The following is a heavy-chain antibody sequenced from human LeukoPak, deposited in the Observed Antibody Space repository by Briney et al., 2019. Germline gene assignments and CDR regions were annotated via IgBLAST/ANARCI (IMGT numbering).Heavy chain of an antibody. Sequence: GGSLRLSCAASGFTFSSYWMSWVRQAPGKGLEWVANIKEDGSEKYYVDSVKGRFTISRDNAKNSLYLQMNSLRGEDTAVYYCARDGWYYYDSSGYPSGRFDYWGQGTLVTVSS. J-gene: IGHJ4*02. V-gene: IGHV3-7*04. CDR3: ARDGWYYYDSSGYPSGRFDY. CDR2: IKEDGSEK. CDR1: GFTFSSYW. D-gene: IGHD3-22*01.